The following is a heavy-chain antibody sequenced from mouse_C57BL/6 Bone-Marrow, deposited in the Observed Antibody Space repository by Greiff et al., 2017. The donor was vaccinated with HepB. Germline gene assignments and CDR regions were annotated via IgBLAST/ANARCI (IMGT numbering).Heavy chain of an antibody. CDR2: INYDGSST. Sequence: EVNVVESEGGLVQPGSSMKLSCTASGFTFSDYYMAWVRQVPEKGLEWVANINYDGSSTYYLDSLKSRFIISRDNAKNILYLQMSSLKSEDTATYYCAREGYEGYHYYAMDYWGKGTSVTVSS. CDR3: AREGYEGYHYYAMDY. CDR1: GFTFSDYY. D-gene: IGHD2-3*01. J-gene: IGHJ4*01. V-gene: IGHV5-16*01.